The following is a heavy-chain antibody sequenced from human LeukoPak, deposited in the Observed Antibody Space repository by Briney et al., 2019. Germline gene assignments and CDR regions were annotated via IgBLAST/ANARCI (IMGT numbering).Heavy chain of an antibody. CDR1: GFTFSNYW. CDR3: AGGRGWLIDY. V-gene: IGHV3-7*04. CDR2: IKQDGIET. D-gene: IGHD6-19*01. J-gene: IGHJ4*02. Sequence: GGSLRLSCAASGFTFSNYWINWVRQAPGKGLEWVANIKQDGIETNYLHSVKGRFTISRDNAKNTAYLQLNSLRAEDTALYYCAGGRGWLIDYWGQGTLDTLSS.